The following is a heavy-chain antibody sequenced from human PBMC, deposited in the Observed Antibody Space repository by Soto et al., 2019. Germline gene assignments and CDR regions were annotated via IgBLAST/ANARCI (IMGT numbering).Heavy chain of an antibody. V-gene: IGHV1-3*01. D-gene: IGHD3-3*01. J-gene: IGHJ4*02. CDR2: INAGNGNT. Sequence: QVQLVQSGAEVKKPGASVKVSCKASGYTFTSYAMHWVRQAPGQRLEWMGWINAGNGNTKYSQKFQGRVTITRDTSASTAYMELSSLRSEDTAVYYCASSYYDFWSGYSSTTYDYWGQGTLVTVSS. CDR1: GYTFTSYA. CDR3: ASSYYDFWSGYSSTTYDY.